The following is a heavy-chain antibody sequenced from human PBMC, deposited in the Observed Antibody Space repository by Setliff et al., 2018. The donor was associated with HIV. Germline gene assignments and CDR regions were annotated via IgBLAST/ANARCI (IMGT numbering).Heavy chain of an antibody. D-gene: IGHD1-26*01. Sequence: GGSLRLSCVASGFTFSTYAMSWVRQVPGKGLEWVSVIYSDGSSTYYADSVKGRFTISRDNSKNTLYLQMNSLRAEDTAIYYCAAVFTGEPGRSLDYWGQGTPVTVSS. CDR1: GFTFSTYA. CDR2: IYSDGSST. CDR3: AAVFTGEPGRSLDY. J-gene: IGHJ4*02. V-gene: IGHV3-23*03.